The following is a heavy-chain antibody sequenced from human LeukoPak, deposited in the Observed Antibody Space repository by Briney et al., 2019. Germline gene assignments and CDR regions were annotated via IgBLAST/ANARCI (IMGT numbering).Heavy chain of an antibody. Sequence: GGSLRLSCAASGFTFSSYAMSWVRQAPGKGLEWVSAISGSGGSTYYADSVKGRFTISRDNSKNTLYLQMNSLRAEDTAVYYCARGMGSNQRHYYYYMDVWGKGTTVTVSS. D-gene: IGHD4-11*01. CDR2: ISGSGGST. CDR1: GFTFSSYA. CDR3: ARGMGSNQRHYYYYMDV. V-gene: IGHV3-23*01. J-gene: IGHJ6*03.